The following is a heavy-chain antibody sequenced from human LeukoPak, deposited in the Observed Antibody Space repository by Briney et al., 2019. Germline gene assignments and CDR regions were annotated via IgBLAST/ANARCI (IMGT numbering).Heavy chain of an antibody. Sequence: GGSLRLSCAASGFTFSSYEMNWVRQAPGKGLEWVSYISSSGSTLYYADSVKGRFTISRDNAKNSLYLQMNSLRAEDTAVYYCARVGRRYFDWLMGYYYGMDVWGQGTTVTVSS. J-gene: IGHJ6*02. CDR2: ISSSGSTL. CDR1: GFTFSSYE. D-gene: IGHD3-9*01. V-gene: IGHV3-48*03. CDR3: ARVGRRYFDWLMGYYYGMDV.